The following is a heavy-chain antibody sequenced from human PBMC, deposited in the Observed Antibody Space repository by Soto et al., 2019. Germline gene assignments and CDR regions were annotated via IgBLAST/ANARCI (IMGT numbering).Heavy chain of an antibody. CDR3: ARGGPYYYGSSDWGAFHI. J-gene: IGHJ3*02. Sequence: QVQLVESGGGVVQPGRSLRLSCAASGFTFSTYAMHWVRQAPGKGLDWVAVISYDGSNKYYADSVKGRFTISRDNSKNTLYLQMNSLRAEDTTVYYCARGGPYYYGSSDWGAFHIWGQGTMVTVSS. D-gene: IGHD3-22*01. V-gene: IGHV3-30-3*01. CDR2: ISYDGSNK. CDR1: GFTFSTYA.